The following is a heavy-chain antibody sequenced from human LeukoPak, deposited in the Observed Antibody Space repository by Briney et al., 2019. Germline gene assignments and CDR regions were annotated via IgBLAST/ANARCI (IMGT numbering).Heavy chain of an antibody. D-gene: IGHD4-23*01. Sequence: TSETLPLTCTVSGGSISSGGYYWSWIRQHPGKGLEWIGYIYYSGSTYYNPSLKSRVTISVDTSKNQFSLKLSSVTAADTAVYYCARDYHGGNTYWYFDLWGRGTLVTVSS. J-gene: IGHJ2*01. V-gene: IGHV4-31*03. CDR2: IYYSGST. CDR1: GGSISSGGYY. CDR3: ARDYHGGNTYWYFDL.